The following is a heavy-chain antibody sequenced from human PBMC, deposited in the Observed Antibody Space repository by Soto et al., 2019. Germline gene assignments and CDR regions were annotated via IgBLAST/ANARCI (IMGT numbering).Heavy chain of an antibody. CDR2: IIPIFGTA. J-gene: IGHJ6*02. V-gene: IGHV1-69*01. CDR1: GGTFSSYA. Sequence: QVQLVHSGAEVKKPGSSVKVSCKASGGTFSSYAISWVRQAPGQGLEWMGGIIPIFGTANYAQKFQGRVTITADESTSTAYMELSSLRSEDTAVYYCARSSIVVVPAAIYYYYGMDVWCQGTTVTVSS. CDR3: ARSSIVVVPAAIYYYYGMDV. D-gene: IGHD2-2*02.